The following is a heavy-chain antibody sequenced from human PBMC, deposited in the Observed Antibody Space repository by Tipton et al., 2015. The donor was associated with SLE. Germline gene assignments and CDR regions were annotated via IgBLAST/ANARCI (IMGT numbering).Heavy chain of an antibody. J-gene: IGHJ2*01. CDR1: GGSITSYY. D-gene: IGHD2-15*01. CDR2: VYFSGST. Sequence: TLSLTCNVSGGSITSYYWSWIRQPPGKGLEWIGYVYFSGSTYYNPSLKSRVTMSVDTSKNQFSLKLNSVTAADTAVYYCARGSALYWYFDLWGRGTLVTVSS. CDR3: ARGSALYWYFDL. V-gene: IGHV4-59*04.